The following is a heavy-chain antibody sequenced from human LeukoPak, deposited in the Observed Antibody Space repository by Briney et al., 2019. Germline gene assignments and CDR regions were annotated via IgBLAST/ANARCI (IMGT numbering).Heavy chain of an antibody. CDR2: ISNDSVDK. CDR3: ARRDWVSGAVQAFDI. J-gene: IGHJ3*02. D-gene: IGHD3-3*01. V-gene: IGHV3-11*04. Sequence: TGGSLRLSCVGSGFIFSDYYMSWIRQAPGKGLERVSYISNDSVDKYYVDSVRGRFTISRDNAKKSMYLQMSGLRVEDTAVYYCARRDWVSGAVQAFDIWGQGTMVTVSS. CDR1: GFIFSDYY.